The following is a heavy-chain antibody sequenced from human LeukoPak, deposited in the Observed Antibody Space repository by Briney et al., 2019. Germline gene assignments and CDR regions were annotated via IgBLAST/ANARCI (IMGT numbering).Heavy chain of an antibody. Sequence: ASVKVSCKASGYTFTGYYMHWVRQAPGQGLEWMGWINPHSGGTNYAQKFQGRVTMTRDTSISTAYMELGRLRSDDTAVYYCARDYTSAWPDAFDIWGQGTMVTVSS. V-gene: IGHV1-2*02. J-gene: IGHJ3*02. D-gene: IGHD6-19*01. CDR2: INPHSGGT. CDR3: ARDYTSAWPDAFDI. CDR1: GYTFTGYY.